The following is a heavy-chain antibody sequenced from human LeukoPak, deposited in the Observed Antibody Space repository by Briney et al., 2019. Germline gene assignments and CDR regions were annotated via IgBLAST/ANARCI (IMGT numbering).Heavy chain of an antibody. CDR2: INHGGST. CDR3: ARLSVDHNAFDI. J-gene: IGHJ3*02. CDR1: GGSFSGYY. V-gene: IGHV4-34*01. D-gene: IGHD1-14*01. Sequence: SETLSLTCAVYGGSFSGYYWSWIRQPPGKGLEWIGEINHGGSTNYNPSLKSRVTISVDTSKNQFSLKLSSVTAADTAVYYCARLSVDHNAFDIWGQGTMVTVSS.